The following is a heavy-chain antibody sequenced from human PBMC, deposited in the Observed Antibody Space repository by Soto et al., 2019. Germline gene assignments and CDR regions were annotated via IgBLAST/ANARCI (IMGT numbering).Heavy chain of an antibody. CDR3: AREPGREQGLLDV. CDR1: GGFINSAKW. V-gene: IGHV4-4*02. J-gene: IGHJ4*02. Sequence: QVQVQESGPGVVKPSGTLSLTCTVSGGFINSAKWWAWVRQPPGKGLEWVGEVSDTGRATSMTSPHGRATISMDNSMGQISLRLRSVTAAYTAMYYCAREPGREQGLLDVWGQGISVTVSS. CDR2: VSDTGRA. D-gene: IGHD1-26*01.